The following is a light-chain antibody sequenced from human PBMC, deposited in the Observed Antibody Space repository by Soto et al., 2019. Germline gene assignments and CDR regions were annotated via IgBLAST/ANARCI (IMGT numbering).Light chain of an antibody. J-gene: IGKJ1*01. CDR2: WAS. CDR1: QSVLYSSNNKNN. Sequence: DFVMTQPPNSLAVSLGERATINCKSTQSVLYSSNNKNNLAWYQQKPGQPPKLLIYWASTRESGVPDRFSGSGSGTDFTLTISSLQAEDVAVYYCQQYYSTPRTFGQGTKVEIK. V-gene: IGKV4-1*01. CDR3: QQYYSTPRT.